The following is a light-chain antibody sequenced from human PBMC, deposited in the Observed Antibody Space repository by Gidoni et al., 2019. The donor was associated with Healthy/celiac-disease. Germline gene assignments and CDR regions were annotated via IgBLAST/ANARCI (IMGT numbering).Light chain of an antibody. CDR3: QVWDSSSDHVV. CDR2: DDS. J-gene: IGLJ2*01. Sequence: SYVLTPPPSVSVDPGKTARITCGGNNIGSKSVHWYQQKPGQAPVLVIYDDSDRPSGIPERFAGANSGNTATLTISRVEAGDEADYYCQVWDSSSDHVVFGGGTKLTVL. CDR1: NIGSKS. V-gene: IGLV3-21*04.